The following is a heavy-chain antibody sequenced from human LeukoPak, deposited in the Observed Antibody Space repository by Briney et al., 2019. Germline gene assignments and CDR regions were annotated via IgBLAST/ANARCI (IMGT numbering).Heavy chain of an antibody. CDR2: ISSGGTTI. CDR1: GFTFSSYE. J-gene: IGHJ4*02. D-gene: IGHD2/OR15-2a*01. V-gene: IGHV3-48*03. CDR3: ARGSHFFDY. Sequence: GGSLRLSCAASGFTFSSYEMNWVRQAPGKGLEWVSTISSGGTTISYADSVKGRFTISRDNAKNSLDLQMNSLRDEDTAVYYCARGSHFFDYWGQGALATVSS.